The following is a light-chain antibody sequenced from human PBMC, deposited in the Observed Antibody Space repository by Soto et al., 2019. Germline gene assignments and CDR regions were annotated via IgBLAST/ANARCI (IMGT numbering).Light chain of an antibody. V-gene: IGKV3-20*01. CDR2: DAS. CDR3: QQYGAFPPT. J-gene: IGKJ1*01. Sequence: PGARATLSCRASQSVSGKLAWFQQKPGQAPRRLIYDASTLETGIPDRFSGTGSETEFTLTISRLEPEDFAVYHCQQYGAFPPTFGQGTKVDIK. CDR1: QSVSGK.